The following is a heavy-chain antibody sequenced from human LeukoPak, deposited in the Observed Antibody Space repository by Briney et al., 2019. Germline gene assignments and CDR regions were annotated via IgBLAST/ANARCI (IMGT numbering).Heavy chain of an antibody. Sequence: AASVKVSCKASGYTFTSYAMNWVRQAPGQGLEWMGWINTNTGNPTYAQGFTGRFVFSLDTSVSTAYLQISSLKAEDTAVYYCAREFFEVTPHFDFDYWGQGTLVTVSS. CDR2: INTNTGNP. CDR3: AREFFEVTPHFDFDY. D-gene: IGHD3-3*01. CDR1: GYTFTSYA. V-gene: IGHV7-4-1*02. J-gene: IGHJ4*02.